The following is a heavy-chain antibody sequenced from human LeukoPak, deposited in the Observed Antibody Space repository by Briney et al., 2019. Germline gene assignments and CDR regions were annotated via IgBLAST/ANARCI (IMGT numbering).Heavy chain of an antibody. CDR2: TSGSGGST. J-gene: IGHJ3*02. V-gene: IGHV3-23*01. D-gene: IGHD3-10*01. Sequence: GGSLRLSCAASGFTFSSYVMNWVRQAPGKGLEWVSGTSGSGGSTYYADSVQGRFTISRDNSKNTLYLLMNSLRAEDTAVYYCAKAYFGSGSPTDSFHIWGQGTKVTVSS. CDR3: AKAYFGSGSPTDSFHI. CDR1: GFTFSSYV.